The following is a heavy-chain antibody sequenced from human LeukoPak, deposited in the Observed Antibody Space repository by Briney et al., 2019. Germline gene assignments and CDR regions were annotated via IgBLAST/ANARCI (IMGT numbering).Heavy chain of an antibody. CDR2: IWYDGSYT. V-gene: IGHV3-33*01. CDR3: ARWGYYGAESYYSDAFDI. J-gene: IGHJ3*02. Sequence: GGSLRLSCTASGFTFSIYGMHWVRQAPGKGLEWVAVIWYDGSYTYYAESVKGRFTISRDDSKNTLYLQMNSLRAEDTAVYYCARWGYYGAESYYSDAFDIWGQGTMVTVSS. D-gene: IGHD3-10*01. CDR1: GFTFSIYG.